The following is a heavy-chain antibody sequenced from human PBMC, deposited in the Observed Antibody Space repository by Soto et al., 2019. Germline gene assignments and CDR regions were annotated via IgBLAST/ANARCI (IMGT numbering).Heavy chain of an antibody. D-gene: IGHD3-16*01. Sequence: PGGSLRLSCAASGFTFSSYSMNWVRQAPGKGLEWVSSISSSSSYIYYADSVKGRFTISRDNAKNSLYLQMNSLRAEDTAVYYCALYRNGLHDYYFDFWGQGTPVTVSS. V-gene: IGHV3-21*01. CDR1: GFTFSSYS. CDR3: ALYRNGLHDYYFDF. J-gene: IGHJ4*01. CDR2: ISSSSSYI.